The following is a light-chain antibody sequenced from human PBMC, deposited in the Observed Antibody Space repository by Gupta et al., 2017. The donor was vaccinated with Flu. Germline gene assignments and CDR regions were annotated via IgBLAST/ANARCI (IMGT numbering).Light chain of an antibody. J-gene: IGKJ3*01. CDR3: QQCYSLFT. CDR1: QSISSY. Sequence: DIQMTQSPSSLSASVGDRVTITCRASQSISSYLNWYQQKPGKAPKLLIYAASSLQSGVPSRFSGSGSGTDFTLTISRLQPEDFATYYCQQCYSLFTFGPGTKVDIK. CDR2: AAS. V-gene: IGKV1-39*01.